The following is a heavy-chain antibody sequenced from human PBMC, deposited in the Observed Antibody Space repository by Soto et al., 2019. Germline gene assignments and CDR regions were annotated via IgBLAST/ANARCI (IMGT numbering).Heavy chain of an antibody. CDR2: ISGSGST. J-gene: IGHJ5*01. CDR1: GFTFSSYA. V-gene: IGHV3-23*01. CDR3: AKDFAYDSSGYYGDS. Sequence: RLSCAASGFTFSSYAMSWVRQAPGKGLEWVSAISGSGSTYYADSVKGRFTISRDNSKNTLYLQMNSLRAEDTAVYYCAKDFAYDSSGYYGDSWGQGTLVTVSS. D-gene: IGHD3-22*01.